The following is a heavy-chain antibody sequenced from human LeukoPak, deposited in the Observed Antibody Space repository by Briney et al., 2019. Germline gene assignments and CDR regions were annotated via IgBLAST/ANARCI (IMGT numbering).Heavy chain of an antibody. Sequence: ASVKVSCKASGGTFSSYAVSWVRQAPGQGLEWMGGIIPIFGTANYAQKFQGRVTITTDESTSTAYMELSSLRSEDTAVYYCARGPSTTVTTTLPFDYWGQGTLVTVSS. D-gene: IGHD4-17*01. CDR2: IIPIFGTA. V-gene: IGHV1-69*05. J-gene: IGHJ4*02. CDR1: GGTFSSYA. CDR3: ARGPSTTVTTTLPFDY.